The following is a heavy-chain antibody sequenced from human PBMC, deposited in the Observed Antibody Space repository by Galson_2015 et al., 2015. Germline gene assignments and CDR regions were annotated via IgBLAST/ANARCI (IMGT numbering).Heavy chain of an antibody. CDR1: GFSFDDYA. V-gene: IGHV3-49*03. CDR3: ARDPLWGKIIAARFDY. D-gene: IGHD6-6*01. J-gene: IGHJ4*01. Sequence: SLRLSCAPSGFSFDDYAVSWFRQAPGKGLEWLGFTRSQGFGGTADHAASVHDRFTISRDDSKHIAYLQLNSLETDDTAVYYCARDPLWGKIIAARFDYWGQGILVTVSS. CDR2: TRSQGFGGTA.